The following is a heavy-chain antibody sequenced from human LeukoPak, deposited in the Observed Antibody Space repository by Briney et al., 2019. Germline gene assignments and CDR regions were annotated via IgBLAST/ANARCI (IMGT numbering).Heavy chain of an antibody. CDR3: ARHPHDFWSGYRDTNWFDP. J-gene: IGHJ5*02. CDR1: GYSFTSYW. D-gene: IGHD3-3*01. V-gene: IGHV5-51*01. Sequence: GESLKISCKGSGYSFTSYWIGWVRQMPGKGLEWMGIIYPGDSDTRYSPSFQGQVTISADKSISTAYLQWSSLKASDTAMYYCARHPHDFWSGYRDTNWFDPWGQGTLVTASS. CDR2: IYPGDSDT.